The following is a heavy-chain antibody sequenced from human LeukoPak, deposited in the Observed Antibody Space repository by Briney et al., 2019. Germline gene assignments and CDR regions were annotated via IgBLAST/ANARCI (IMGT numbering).Heavy chain of an antibody. CDR2: ISSSSSTI. D-gene: IGHD6-19*01. CDR1: GFTFSSYS. J-gene: IGHJ4*02. Sequence: PGGSLRLSCAASGFTFSSYSMNWVRQAPGKGLEWVSYISSSSSTIYYADSVKGRFTISRDNAKNSLYLQMNSLRAEDTAVYYCARDRFEQWLLQWGQGTLVTVSS. V-gene: IGHV3-48*01. CDR3: ARDRFEQWLLQ.